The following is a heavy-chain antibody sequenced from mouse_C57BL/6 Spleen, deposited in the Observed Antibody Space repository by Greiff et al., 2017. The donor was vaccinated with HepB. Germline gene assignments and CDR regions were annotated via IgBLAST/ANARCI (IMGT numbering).Heavy chain of an antibody. J-gene: IGHJ2*01. CDR1: GFTFSSYG. D-gene: IGHD1-1*01. V-gene: IGHV5-6*01. CDR2: ISSGGSYT. Sequence: EVKLVESGGDLVKPGGSLKLSCAASGFTFSSYGMSWVRQTPDKRLEWVATISSGGSYTYYPDSVKGRFTISRDNAKNTLYLQMSSLKSEDTAMYYCARHSDYGSSYYFDYWGQGTTLTVSS. CDR3: ARHSDYGSSYYFDY.